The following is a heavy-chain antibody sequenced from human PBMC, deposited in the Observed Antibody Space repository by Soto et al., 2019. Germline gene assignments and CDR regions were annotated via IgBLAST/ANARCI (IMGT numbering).Heavy chain of an antibody. Sequence: SETLSLTCTVSGGSISSGGYYWSWIRQHPGKGLEWIGYIYYSGSTYYNPSLKGRVTISVDTSKNQFSLKLSSVTAADTAVYYCARDAYYYDSSGYYPGNAFDIWGQGTMVTVS. D-gene: IGHD3-22*01. CDR1: GGSISSGGYY. J-gene: IGHJ3*02. V-gene: IGHV4-31*03. CDR3: ARDAYYYDSSGYYPGNAFDI. CDR2: IYYSGST.